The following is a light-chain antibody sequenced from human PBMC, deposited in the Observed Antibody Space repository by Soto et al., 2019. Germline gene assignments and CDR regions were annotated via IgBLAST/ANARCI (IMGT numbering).Light chain of an antibody. J-gene: IGKJ5*01. CDR1: QEIDKY. CDR2: DAS. CDR3: QQYFDLPIT. V-gene: IGKV1-33*01. Sequence: DIQMTQSPSSLSASVGDRVTITCQASQEIDKYLSWYQQKPGKAPKLLIDDASNLETGVPSRFSGSGSGTHFTFTIGSLQPEDIAIYYCQQYFDLPITFGQGTRLEIK.